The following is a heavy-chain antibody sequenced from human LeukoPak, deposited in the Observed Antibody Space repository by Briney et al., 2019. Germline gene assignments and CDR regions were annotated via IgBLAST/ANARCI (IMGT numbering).Heavy chain of an antibody. CDR3: ARDRSSSAAPSLSY. D-gene: IGHD6-13*01. Sequence: QTGGSLRLSCAASGFTFSSYGMNWVRQAPGKGLEWVSYISSSGNTIYYADSVKGRFTISRDNAKNSLYLQMNSLRDEDTAVYYCARDRSSSAAPSLSYWGQGTLVTVSS. V-gene: IGHV3-48*02. CDR2: ISSSGNTI. CDR1: GFTFSSYG. J-gene: IGHJ4*02.